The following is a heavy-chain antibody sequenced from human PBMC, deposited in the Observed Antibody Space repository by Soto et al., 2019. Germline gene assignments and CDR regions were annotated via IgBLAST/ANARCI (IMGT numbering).Heavy chain of an antibody. J-gene: IGHJ4*02. CDR1: GFTFSSYA. V-gene: IGHV3-23*01. CDR3: AKDRELVVPAAVDS. Sequence: GGSLRLSCAASGFTFSSYAMIWVRQAPGKGLEWVSAISGSGDSTYYADSVKGRFTVSRDNSKNTLHLQMNSLRVDDTAVYYCAKDRELVVPAAVDSWGQGTLVTVSS. D-gene: IGHD2-2*01. CDR2: ISGSGDST.